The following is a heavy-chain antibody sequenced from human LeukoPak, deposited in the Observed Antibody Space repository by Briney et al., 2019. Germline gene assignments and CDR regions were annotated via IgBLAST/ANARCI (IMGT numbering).Heavy chain of an antibody. J-gene: IGHJ6*02. V-gene: IGHV3-7*01. CDR3: ARDGGSSWYYYYYGMDV. D-gene: IGHD6-13*01. Sequence: PGRCLRLSCAASGFTFSSYWMSWVRQAPGKGLEWVANIKQDGSEKYYVDSVKGRFTISRDNAKNSLYLQMNSLRAEDTAVYYCARDGGSSWYYYYYGMDVWGQGTTVTVSS. CDR2: IKQDGSEK. CDR1: GFTFSSYW.